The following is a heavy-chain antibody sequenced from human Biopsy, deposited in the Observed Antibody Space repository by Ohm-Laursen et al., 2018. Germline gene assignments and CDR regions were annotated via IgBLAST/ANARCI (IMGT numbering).Heavy chain of an antibody. V-gene: IGHV3-33*01. CDR2: TWDDGSHQ. Sequence: SLRLSCAASGFTFQNAWMSWVRQAPDKGLEWVALTWDDGSHQYYADSVKGRFTISRDNSKNSLCLHINTLRVEDTAVYYCVTDRLDDITKVRGIMTDWGQGTLVIVSS. J-gene: IGHJ4*02. CDR3: VTDRLDDITKVRGIMTD. CDR1: GFTFQNAW. D-gene: IGHD3-10*01.